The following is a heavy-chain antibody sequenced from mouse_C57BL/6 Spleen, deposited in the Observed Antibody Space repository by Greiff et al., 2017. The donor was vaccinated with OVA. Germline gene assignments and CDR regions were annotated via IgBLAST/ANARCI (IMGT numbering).Heavy chain of an antibody. CDR1: GYTFTSYW. CDR3: ARSGGNSNYLGLGY. CDR2: IDPNSGGT. J-gene: IGHJ4*01. V-gene: IGHV1-72*01. D-gene: IGHD2-5*01. Sequence: VQLQQPGAELVKPGASVKLSCKASGYTFTSYWMHWVKQRPGRGLEWTGRIDPNSGGTKYNEKFKSKATLTVDKPSSTAYMQLSSLTSEDSAVYYCARSGGNSNYLGLGYWGQGTSVTVSS.